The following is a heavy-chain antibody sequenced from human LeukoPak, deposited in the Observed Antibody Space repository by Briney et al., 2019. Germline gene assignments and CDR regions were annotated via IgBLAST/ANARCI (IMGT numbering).Heavy chain of an antibody. CDR1: GGSFSGYY. CDR3: ATELYYDILTGYVDDY. J-gene: IGHJ4*02. Sequence: PSETLSLTCAVYGGSFSGYYWSWIRQPAGKGLEWIGRIYTSGSTNYNPSLKSRVTISVDTSKNQFSLKLSSVTAADTAVYYCATELYYDILTGYVDDYWGQGTLVTVSS. D-gene: IGHD3-9*01. CDR2: IYTSGST. V-gene: IGHV4-4*07.